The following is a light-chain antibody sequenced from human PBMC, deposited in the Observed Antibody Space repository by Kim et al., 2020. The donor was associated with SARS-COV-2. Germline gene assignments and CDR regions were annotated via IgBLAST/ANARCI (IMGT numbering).Light chain of an antibody. CDR1: QSISTF. J-gene: IGKJ4*01. V-gene: IGKV1-39*01. CDR2: GAS. Sequence: ASVGDIVTVTCRASQSISTFLNWYQQKPGKAPKLLIYGASTLQSGLPSRFSGSGSGTDFTLTVFNLQPEDFATYYCQQSYKAPLNFGGGTKVDIK. CDR3: QQSYKAPLN.